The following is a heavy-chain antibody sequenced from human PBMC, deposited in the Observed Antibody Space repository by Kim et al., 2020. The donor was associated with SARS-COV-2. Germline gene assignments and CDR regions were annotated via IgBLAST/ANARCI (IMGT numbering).Heavy chain of an antibody. J-gene: IGHJ4*02. V-gene: IGHV3-30*02. Sequence: YADAVKGRFTISKDNSKNTLYLQMNSLRAEDTAVYYCAKRGTPTVNDFDYWGQGTLVTVSS. D-gene: IGHD4-17*01. CDR3: AKRGTPTVNDFDY.